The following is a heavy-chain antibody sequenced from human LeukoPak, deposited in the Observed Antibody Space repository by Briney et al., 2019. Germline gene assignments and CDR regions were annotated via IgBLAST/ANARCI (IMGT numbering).Heavy chain of an antibody. V-gene: IGHV1-69*13. Sequence: SVKVSCKASGYTFTSNGISWVRQAPGQGLEWMGGIIPIFGTANYAQKFQGRVTITADESTSTAYMELSSLRSEDTAVYYCARVDSALPFDYWGQGTLVTVSS. CDR2: IIPIFGTA. D-gene: IGHD2-15*01. J-gene: IGHJ4*02. CDR3: ARVDSALPFDY. CDR1: GYTFTSNG.